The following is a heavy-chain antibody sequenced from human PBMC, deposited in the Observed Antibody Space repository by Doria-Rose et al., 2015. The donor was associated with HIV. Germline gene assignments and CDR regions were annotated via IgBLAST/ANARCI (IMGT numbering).Heavy chain of an antibody. CDR1: GVSLSSPGMG. CDR3: ARIKSSRWYHKYYFDF. D-gene: IGHD6-13*01. J-gene: IGHJ4*02. V-gene: IGHV2-26*01. Sequence: QVTLKESGPVLGKPTETLTLTCTASGVSLSSPGMGVSWIRQPPGKALEWLANISSDDERSYKTSLKSRLTISRGTSKSQVVLTMTDMDPVDTATYYCARIKSSRWYHKYYFDFWGQGTLVIVSA. CDR2: ISSDDER.